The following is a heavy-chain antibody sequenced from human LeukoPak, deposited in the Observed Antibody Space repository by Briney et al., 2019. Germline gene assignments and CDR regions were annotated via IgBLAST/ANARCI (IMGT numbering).Heavy chain of an antibody. V-gene: IGHV5-51*01. CDR1: GYSSPTYW. D-gene: IGHD4-17*01. J-gene: IGHJ3*02. CDR2: IYPDDPDT. Sequence: GESLKISCKGSGYSSPTYWIAWVRQMPGKGLELMGIIYPDDPDTRYSPSFEGQVTISADRSISTAYLQWSSLKASDTAMYYCARFKGSGDDACDIWGQGSMVTVSS. CDR3: ARFKGSGDDACDI.